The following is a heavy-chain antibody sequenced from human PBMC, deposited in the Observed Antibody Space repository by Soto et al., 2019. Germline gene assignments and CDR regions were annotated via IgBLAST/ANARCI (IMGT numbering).Heavy chain of an antibody. D-gene: IGHD3-10*01. V-gene: IGHV3-23*01. J-gene: IGHJ4*02. CDR2: ISGSGGST. CDR1: GFTFSSYA. CDR3: AKDLAFNYYDSSGGY. Sequence: GGFLRLSCAASGFTFSSYAMSWVRQAPGKGLEWVSAISGSGGSTYYADSVKGRFTISRDNSKNTLYLQMNSLRAEDTAVYYCAKDLAFNYYDSSGGYWGQGTLVTVSS.